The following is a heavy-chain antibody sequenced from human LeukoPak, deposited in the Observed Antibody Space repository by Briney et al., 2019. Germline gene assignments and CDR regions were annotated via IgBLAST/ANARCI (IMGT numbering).Heavy chain of an antibody. CDR2: IKQDGSET. CDR1: GFTFSGYW. V-gene: IGHV3-7*01. D-gene: IGHD6-19*01. J-gene: IGHJ3*02. Sequence: PGGSLRLSCAASGFTFSGYWMSWVRQAPGKGLEWVANIKQDGSETYYVDSVKGRFTISRDNAKNSLYLQMNSLRAEDTAVYYCARDDTWSIAVAGNDAFDIWGQGTMVTVSS. CDR3: ARDDTWSIAVAGNDAFDI.